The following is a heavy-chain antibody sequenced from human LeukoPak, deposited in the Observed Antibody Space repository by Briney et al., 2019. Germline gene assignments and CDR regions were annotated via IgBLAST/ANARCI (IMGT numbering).Heavy chain of an antibody. CDR3: TRGRRATHDY. Sequence: GGSLRLSCTASGFTFRDSGMTWVRQAPGKGLEWVSLISASGVNTYYADAVKGRFTISRDNSKNTLYLQMNSLKTEDTAVYYCTRGRRATHDYWGQGTLVTVSS. J-gene: IGHJ4*02. CDR1: GFTFRDSG. V-gene: IGHV3-23*01. CDR2: ISASGVNT. D-gene: IGHD1-26*01.